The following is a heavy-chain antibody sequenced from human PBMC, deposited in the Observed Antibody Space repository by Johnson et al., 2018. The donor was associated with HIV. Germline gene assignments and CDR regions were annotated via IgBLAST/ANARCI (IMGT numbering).Heavy chain of an antibody. Sequence: QVQLVESGGGVVQPGRSLRLSCAASGFNFNIYAMHWVRQAPGKGLEWVSVISYDGSNKYYADSVKGRIHVSRDNSKNTLSLQMDSLRPEDTAVYYCARDRSPYSRVSLGGIWGQGTMVTVSS. CDR3: ARDRSPYSRVSLGGI. J-gene: IGHJ3*02. D-gene: IGHD1-26*01. CDR2: ISYDGSNK. V-gene: IGHV3-30-3*01. CDR1: GFNFNIYA.